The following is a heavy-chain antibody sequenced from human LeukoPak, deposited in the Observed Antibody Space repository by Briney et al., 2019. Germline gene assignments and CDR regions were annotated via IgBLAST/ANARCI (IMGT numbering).Heavy chain of an antibody. CDR2: FDPEDGET. V-gene: IGHV1-24*01. CDR3: AIPGGSSRDFDY. J-gene: IGHJ4*02. CDR1: GYTLTELS. D-gene: IGHD6-13*01. Sequence: ASVKVSCKVSGYTLTELSMHWVRQAPRKGLEWMGGFDPEDGETIYAQKFQGRVTMTEDTSTDTAYMELSSLRSEDTAVYYCAIPGGSSRDFDYWGQGTLVTVSS.